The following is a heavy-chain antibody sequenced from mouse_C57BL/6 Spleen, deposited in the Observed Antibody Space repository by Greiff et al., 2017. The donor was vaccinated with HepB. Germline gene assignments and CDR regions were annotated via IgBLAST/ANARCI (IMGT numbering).Heavy chain of an antibody. CDR1: GYTFTSYW. CDR2: IDPNSGGT. V-gene: IGHV1-72*01. D-gene: IGHD1-1*01. J-gene: IGHJ4*01. CDR3: ARITTVVATHYYSMDY. Sequence: QVQLKESGAELVKPGASVKLSCKASGYTFTSYWMHWVKQRPGRGLEWIGRIDPNSGGTKYNEKFKSKATMTVDKPSSTAYMQLSSLTSEDSAVYYWARITTVVATHYYSMDYWGQRTSVTVSS.